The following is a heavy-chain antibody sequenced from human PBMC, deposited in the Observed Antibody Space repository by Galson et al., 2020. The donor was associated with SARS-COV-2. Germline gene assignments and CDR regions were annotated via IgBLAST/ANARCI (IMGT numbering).Heavy chain of an antibody. CDR2: ISYSGHT. Sequence: SETLSLTCTLSGGSISYYYWSWIRQPPGKGLEWPAYISYSGHTNYSPSLKSRLTISVDTYKNQFSLKVSSVTAADTAVYYCARHAAYCTGGSCESDFDYWGQGTLVTVSS. D-gene: IGHD2-15*01. CDR1: GGSISYYY. V-gene: IGHV4-59*08. CDR3: ARHAAYCTGGSCESDFDY. J-gene: IGHJ4*02.